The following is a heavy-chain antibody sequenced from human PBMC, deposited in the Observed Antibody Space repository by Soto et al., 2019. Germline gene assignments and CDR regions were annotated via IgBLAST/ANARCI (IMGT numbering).Heavy chain of an antibody. CDR1: GGTFSTKYA. D-gene: IGHD3-10*02. CDR2: ITPSFGTR. Sequence: QVQLVQSGAEVKKPGSSVKVSCQASGGTFSTKYAISWVRQAPGEGLEWMGGITPSFGTRDYAQRFQGRVTITADASTSIVYMELTSLRSQDTAVYYCATSPGFGGYYVVWGQGTLVTVSS. CDR3: ATSPGFGGYYVV. J-gene: IGHJ4*02. V-gene: IGHV1-69*01.